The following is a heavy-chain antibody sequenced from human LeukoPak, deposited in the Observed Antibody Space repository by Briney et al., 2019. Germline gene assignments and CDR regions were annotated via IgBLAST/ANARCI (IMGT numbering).Heavy chain of an antibody. CDR3: AKGYDFWRGNWFDP. J-gene: IGHJ5*02. Sequence: GGSLRLSCAASGFTFSAYAMSWVRQAPGKGLEWVSAISGSGGSTYYADSVKGRFTISRDNSKNTLYLQMNSLRAEDTAVYYCAKGYDFWRGNWFDPWGQGTLVTVSS. D-gene: IGHD3-3*01. CDR2: ISGSGGST. V-gene: IGHV3-23*01. CDR1: GFTFSAYA.